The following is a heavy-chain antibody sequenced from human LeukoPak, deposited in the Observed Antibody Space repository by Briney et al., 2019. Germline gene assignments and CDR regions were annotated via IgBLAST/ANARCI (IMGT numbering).Heavy chain of an antibody. V-gene: IGHV3-7*03. CDR1: GFTFSSYR. CDR3: ARDRVVVVVAATYYGMVV. CDR2: IKQDGSEK. Sequence: GGSLRLSCAASGFTFSSYRMSWVRQAPGKGLEWVAKIKQDGSEKYYVDSVKGRFTISRDNAKNSLYLQMNSLRAEDTAVYYCARDRVVVVVAATYYGMVVCGKGTTVTVSS. D-gene: IGHD2-15*01. J-gene: IGHJ6*04.